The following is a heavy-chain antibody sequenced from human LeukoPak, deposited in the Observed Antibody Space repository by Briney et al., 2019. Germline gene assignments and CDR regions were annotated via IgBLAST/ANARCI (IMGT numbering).Heavy chain of an antibody. CDR3: AREYTMVRGAARYFDH. CDR2: IYYSGST. V-gene: IGHV4-39*07. CDR1: GGSISSSSYY. J-gene: IGHJ2*01. Sequence: SETLSLTCTVSGGSISSSSYYWGWIRQPPGKGLEWIGSIYYSGSTYYNPSLKSRVTISVDTSKNQFSLKLSSVTAADTAVYYCAREYTMVRGAARYFDHWGRGTLVTVSS. D-gene: IGHD3-10*01.